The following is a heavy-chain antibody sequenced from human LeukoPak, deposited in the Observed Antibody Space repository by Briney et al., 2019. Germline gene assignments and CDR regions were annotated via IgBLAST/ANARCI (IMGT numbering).Heavy chain of an antibody. CDR1: GFTFSSFG. J-gene: IGHJ4*02. Sequence: GGSLRLSCAASGFTFSSFGMNWVRQAPGKGLEWISYISTSSLNTIHYADSVKGRFTISSDNAKNSLFLQMNSLRAEDTAVYYCARSLSTDFDYWGQGILVTVSS. CDR3: ARSLSTDFDY. V-gene: IGHV3-48*04. D-gene: IGHD5/OR15-5a*01. CDR2: ISTSSLNTI.